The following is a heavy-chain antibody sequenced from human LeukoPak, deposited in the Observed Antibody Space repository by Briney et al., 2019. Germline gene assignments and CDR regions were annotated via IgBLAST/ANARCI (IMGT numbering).Heavy chain of an antibody. D-gene: IGHD1/OR15-1a*01. CDR3: ARDHGLNKRWFDP. V-gene: IGHV1-2*02. Sequence: ASVKVSCKASEYTFTGYYMHWVRQAPGQGLEWMGWINPDSGGTNYAQKFQGRVTVTRDTSISTAYMELSRLTSDDTAVYYCARDHGLNKRWFDPWGQGTLVTVSS. CDR2: INPDSGGT. J-gene: IGHJ5*02. CDR1: EYTFTGYY.